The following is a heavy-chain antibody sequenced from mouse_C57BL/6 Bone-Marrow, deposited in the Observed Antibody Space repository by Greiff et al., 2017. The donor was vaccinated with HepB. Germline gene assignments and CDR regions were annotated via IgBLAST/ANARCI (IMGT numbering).Heavy chain of an antibody. CDR1: GYTFTSYC. Sequence: VQLQQPGAELVMPGASVKLSCKASGYTFTSYCMHWVKQRPGQGLEWIGEIDPSDSYTNYNQKFKGKSTLTVDKSSSTAYMQLSSLTSEDSAVYYCAREQGNWYFDVWGTGTTVTVSS. CDR2: IDPSDSYT. V-gene: IGHV1-69*01. CDR3: AREQGNWYFDV. J-gene: IGHJ1*03.